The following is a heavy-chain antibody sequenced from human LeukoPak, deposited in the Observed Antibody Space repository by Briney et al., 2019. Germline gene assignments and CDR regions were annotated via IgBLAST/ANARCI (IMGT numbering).Heavy chain of an antibody. V-gene: IGHV4-59*12. CDR2: IHYSGST. D-gene: IGHD3-10*01. CDR1: GGSISSYY. CDR3: ARRRMVRGVIITRRGKYYFDY. Sequence: TSETLSLTCTVSGGSISSYYWSWIRQPPGKGLEWIGYIHYSGSTKYKSSLKSRVTISVDTSKNQFSLKLSSVTAADTAVYYCARRRMVRGVIITRRGKYYFDYRGQGTLVTVSS. J-gene: IGHJ4*02.